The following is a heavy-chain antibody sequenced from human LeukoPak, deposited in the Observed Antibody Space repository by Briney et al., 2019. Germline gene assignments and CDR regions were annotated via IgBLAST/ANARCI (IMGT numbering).Heavy chain of an antibody. CDR3: ARDLRGSFFYYYYMDV. CDR1: GYTFTSYG. J-gene: IGHJ6*03. V-gene: IGHV1-18*01. CDR2: ISAYNGNT. D-gene: IGHD1-26*01. Sequence: ASVKVSCKASGYTFTSYGISWVRRAPGQGLEWMGWISAYNGNTNYAQKLQGRFTMTTDTSTSTAYMELRSLRSDDTAVYYCARDLRGSFFYYYYMDVWGKGTTVTVSS.